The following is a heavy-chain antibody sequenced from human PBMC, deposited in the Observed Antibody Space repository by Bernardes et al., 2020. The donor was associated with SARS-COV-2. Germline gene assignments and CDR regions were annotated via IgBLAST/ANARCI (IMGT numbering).Heavy chain of an antibody. CDR2: IYWNDDK. CDR3: LQTSHDFWSGPHNYYYMDV. V-gene: IGHV2-5*01. Sequence: SGPTLVKPAQTLTLTCTCSGFSLTGSGVGVNWIRQPPGKALEWLAIIYWNDDKRYNPSLENRLTITKDTSKKQVVLTLTNMDPVDTATYFCLQTSHDFWSGPHNYYYMDVWGKGTTVTVSS. D-gene: IGHD3-3*01. J-gene: IGHJ6*03. CDR1: GFSLTGSGVG.